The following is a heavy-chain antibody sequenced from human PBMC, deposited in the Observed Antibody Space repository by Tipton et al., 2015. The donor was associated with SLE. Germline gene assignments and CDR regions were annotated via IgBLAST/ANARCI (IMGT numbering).Heavy chain of an antibody. CDR1: GGSISSGGYY. J-gene: IGHJ4*02. D-gene: IGHD5-12*01. Sequence: TLSLTCTVSGGSISSGGYYWTWIRQLPGKGLEWIGYIYYSGNTYYNPSLKSRVTISADTSKNHFSLNLSSVTAADTAVYYCARGGVGGYDYFDYWGQGALVTVSS. V-gene: IGHV4-31*03. CDR3: ARGGVGGYDYFDY. CDR2: IYYSGNT.